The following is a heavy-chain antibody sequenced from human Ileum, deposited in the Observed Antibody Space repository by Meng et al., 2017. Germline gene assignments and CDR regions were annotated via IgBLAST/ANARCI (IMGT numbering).Heavy chain of an antibody. V-gene: IGHV4-34*01. CDR2: IHYNGST. CDR3: ARRIRGGSYLG. Sequence: QLQLMQWGAGMLKPSETLSLTCNVYGDSFTDYYCIWIRQPPGKGLEWIGEIHYNGSTTSNPSLESRVTISEDTSQKQFSLRLSSVTAADTAVYYCARRIRGGSYLGWGQGTLVTVSS. CDR1: GDSFTDYY. D-gene: IGHD1-26*01. J-gene: IGHJ4*02.